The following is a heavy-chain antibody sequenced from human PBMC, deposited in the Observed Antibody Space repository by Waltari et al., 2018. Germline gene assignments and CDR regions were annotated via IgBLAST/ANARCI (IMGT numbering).Heavy chain of an antibody. J-gene: IGHJ4*02. D-gene: IGHD6-19*01. CDR2: INHSGST. CDR3: ARGRLGPYYFDY. CDR1: GGSFSGYY. Sequence: QVQLQQWGAGLLKPSETLSLTCAVYGGSFSGYYWSWIRQPPGKGLEWIGEINHSGSTNYNPSLKSRVTISVDTSKNQFSLKLSSVTAADTAVYYCARGRLGPYYFDYWGQGTLVTVSS. V-gene: IGHV4-34*01.